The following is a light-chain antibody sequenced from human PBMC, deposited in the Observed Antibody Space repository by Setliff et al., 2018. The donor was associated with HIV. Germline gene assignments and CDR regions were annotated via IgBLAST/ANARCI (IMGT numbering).Light chain of an antibody. Sequence: QSALTQPASVSGSPGQSITISCTGTSSDVGGYNYVSWYQQHPGNAPKLMIFEVSNRPSGVSNRFSGSKSGNTASLTISGLQTEDEADYYCSSYAITNTLPFGTGTKVTV. CDR2: EVS. V-gene: IGLV2-14*01. J-gene: IGLJ1*01. CDR3: SSYAITNTLP. CDR1: SSDVGGYNY.